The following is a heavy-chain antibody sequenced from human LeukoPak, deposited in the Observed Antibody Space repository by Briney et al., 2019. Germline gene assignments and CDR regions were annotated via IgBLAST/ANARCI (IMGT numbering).Heavy chain of an antibody. V-gene: IGHV3-7*01. J-gene: IGHJ4*02. CDR3: TRMVWRSRPFDH. D-gene: IGHD3-10*01. Sequence: GGYQRLSCAAAGFTFSSHWMSWVRQAPGKGLEWVANIKQDGGEKFYVDSVKGRFTISRDNATNSLYLQMNSLRAEDTAVYYCTRMVWRSRPFDHWSQATLVTVYS. CDR1: GFTFSSHW. CDR2: IKQDGGEK.